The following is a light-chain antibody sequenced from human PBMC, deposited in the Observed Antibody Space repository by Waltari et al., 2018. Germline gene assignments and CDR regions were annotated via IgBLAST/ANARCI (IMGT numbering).Light chain of an antibody. Sequence: QSALTQPRSLSGSPGQSVTISCTGTFSDFTASDHVSWYQQHPGKAPKLITYGVTERTAGVPHRFSGSKSGDTASLTISGLQADDEADYYCCSYAGSYTWVFGGGTKLTVL. J-gene: IGLJ3*02. V-gene: IGLV2-11*01. CDR1: FSDFTASDH. CDR2: GVT. CDR3: CSYAGSYTWV.